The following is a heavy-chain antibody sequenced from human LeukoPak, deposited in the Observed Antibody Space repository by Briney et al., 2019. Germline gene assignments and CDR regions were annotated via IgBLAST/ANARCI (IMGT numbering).Heavy chain of an antibody. V-gene: IGHV4-34*01. CDR3: ARHYPSNWGYFDY. J-gene: IGHJ4*02. Sequence: SETLSLTCAVYGGSFSGYYWSWIRQPPGRGLEWIGEINHSGSTNYNPSLKSRVTISVDTSKNQFSLKLSSVTAADTAVYYCARHYPSNWGYFDYWGQGTLVTVSS. CDR2: INHSGST. CDR1: GGSFSGYY. D-gene: IGHD7-27*01.